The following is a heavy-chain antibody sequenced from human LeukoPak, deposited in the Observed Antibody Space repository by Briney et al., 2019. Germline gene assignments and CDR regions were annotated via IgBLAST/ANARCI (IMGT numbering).Heavy chain of an antibody. J-gene: IGHJ6*03. CDR1: GFTFSSYA. D-gene: IGHD6-13*01. CDR3: AKASSSWYRPNYYYYYMDV. Sequence: GGSLRLSCAASGFTFSSYAMSWVRQAPGKGLEWVSAISGSGGSTYYADSVKGRFTISRDNSKNTLYLQMNSLRAEDTAVYYCAKASSSWYRPNYYYYYMDVWGKGTTVTVSS. CDR2: ISGSGGST. V-gene: IGHV3-23*01.